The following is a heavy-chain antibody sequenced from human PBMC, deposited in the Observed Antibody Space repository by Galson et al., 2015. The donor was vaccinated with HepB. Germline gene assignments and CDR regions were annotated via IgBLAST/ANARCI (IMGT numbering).Heavy chain of an antibody. CDR2: TYYRSRWYN. V-gene: IGHV6-1*01. J-gene: IGHJ6*02. CDR1: GDSVSSNSAV. CDR3: AYGMDV. Sequence: CAISGDSVSSNSAVWNWIRQSPSRGLEWLGRTYYRSRWYNDYAVSVKSRISINADTSKNQVSLQLNSVTPDDTAVYYCAYGMDVWGQGTTVTVSS.